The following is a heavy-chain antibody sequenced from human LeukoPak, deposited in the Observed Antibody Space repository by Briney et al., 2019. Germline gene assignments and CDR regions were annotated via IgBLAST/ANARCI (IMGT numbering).Heavy chain of an antibody. V-gene: IGHV4-31*03. CDR1: GGSISSGGYY. D-gene: IGHD6-13*01. CDR3: ARVDSSSWTRFDY. CDR2: IYYSGST. J-gene: IGHJ4*02. Sequence: PSETLSLTCTVSGGSISSGGYYWNWIRQHPGKGLEWIGYIYYSGSTYYNPSLKSRVTISVDTSKNQFSLKLSSVTAADTAVYYCARVDSSSWTRFDYWGQGTLVTVSS.